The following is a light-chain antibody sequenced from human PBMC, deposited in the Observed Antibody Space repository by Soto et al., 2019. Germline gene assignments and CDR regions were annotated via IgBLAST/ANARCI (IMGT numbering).Light chain of an antibody. CDR3: QSYDSSLSGWV. J-gene: IGLJ3*02. CDR2: GNN. CDR1: SSNIGAGYD. V-gene: IGLV1-40*01. Sequence: QSVLTQPPSVSGAPGQRVTISCTGSSSNIGAGYDVHWYQQLPGTAPKLLIYGNNNRPSGVPDRFSGYKSGTSASLAITGLQAEDEAGYYCQSYDSSLSGWVFGGGTKLTVL.